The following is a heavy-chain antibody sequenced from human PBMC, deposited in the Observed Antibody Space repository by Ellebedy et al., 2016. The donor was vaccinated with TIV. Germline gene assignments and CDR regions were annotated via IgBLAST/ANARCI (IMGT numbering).Heavy chain of an antibody. CDR2: IIPIFATA. CDR1: GGTFSSYA. V-gene: IGHV1-69*13. CDR3: ARVASYSSSLSGGLYGMDV. J-gene: IGHJ6*02. D-gene: IGHD6-13*01. Sequence: SVKVSCXASGGTFSSYAISWVRQAPGQGLEWMGGIIPIFATANYAQKFQGRVTITADESTSTAYMELSSLRSEDTAVYYCARVASYSSSLSGGLYGMDVWGQGTTVTVSS.